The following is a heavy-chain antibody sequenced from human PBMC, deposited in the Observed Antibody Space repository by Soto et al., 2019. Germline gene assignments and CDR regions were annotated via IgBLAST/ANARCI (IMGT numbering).Heavy chain of an antibody. D-gene: IGHD6-13*01. Sequence: QVPLVESGGGVVQPGRSLRLSCAASGFTFSSYGMHWVRQAPGKGLEWVAVIWYDGSNKYYADSVKGRFTISRDNSKNTLYLQMNSLRAEDTAVYYCASLIAAAGPNQFDYWGQGTLVTVSS. CDR3: ASLIAAAGPNQFDY. CDR1: GFTFSSYG. J-gene: IGHJ4*02. CDR2: IWYDGSNK. V-gene: IGHV3-33*01.